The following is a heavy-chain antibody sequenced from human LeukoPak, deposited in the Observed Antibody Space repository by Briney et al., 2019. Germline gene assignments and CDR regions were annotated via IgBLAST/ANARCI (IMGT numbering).Heavy chain of an antibody. J-gene: IGHJ6*03. CDR3: ARRFEYSSSSHYYYYMDV. D-gene: IGHD6-6*01. V-gene: IGHV5-51*01. CDR2: IYPGDSDT. Sequence: GESLKISCKGSGYSFTSYWIGWVRQMSGKGLEWMGIIYPGDSDTRYSPSFQGQVTISADKSISTAYLQWSSLKASDTAMYYCARRFEYSSSSHYYYYMDVWGKGTTVTVSS. CDR1: GYSFTSYW.